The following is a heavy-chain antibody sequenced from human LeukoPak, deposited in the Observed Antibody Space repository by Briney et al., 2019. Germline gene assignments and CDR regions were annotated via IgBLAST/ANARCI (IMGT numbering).Heavy chain of an antibody. V-gene: IGHV1-2*02. CDR1: GYTFTGYY. Sequence: ASVKVSCKASGYTFTGYYMHWVRQAPGQGLEWMGWINPNSGGTNYAQKFQGRVTMTRDTSISTAYMELSRLRSDDTAVYYCARSIAAADHDAFDIWGQGTMVTVSS. CDR2: INPNSGGT. D-gene: IGHD6-13*01. J-gene: IGHJ3*02. CDR3: ARSIAAADHDAFDI.